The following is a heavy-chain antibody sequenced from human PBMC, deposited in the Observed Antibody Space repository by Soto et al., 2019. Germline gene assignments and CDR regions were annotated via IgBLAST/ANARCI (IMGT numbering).Heavy chain of an antibody. J-gene: IGHJ4*02. D-gene: IGHD3-22*01. CDR1: GDSISRYS. CDR3: ARDSDYYDSSGYGYFDY. V-gene: IGHV4-59*01. CDR2: IYYSGET. Sequence: SETLSLTCTVSGDSISRYSWNWIRQTPGKGPEWIGYIYYSGETKYNPSHESRVTISLDTPRNQFSLKLSSVTAADTAVYYCARDSDYYDSSGYGYFDYWGQGTLVTVS.